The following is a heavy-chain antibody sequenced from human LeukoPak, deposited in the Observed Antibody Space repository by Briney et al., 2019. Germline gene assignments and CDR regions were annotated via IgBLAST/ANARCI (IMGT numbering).Heavy chain of an antibody. CDR2: MFYNGNT. J-gene: IGHJ6*03. CDR3: ARGARPRRYCSSTSCNYYYYYYMDV. CDR1: GGSINNYY. V-gene: IGHV4-39*07. Sequence: PSETLSLTCSVSGGSINNYYWGWIRQPPGKGLEWIGTMFYNGNTYYNPSLKSRVAISVDTSKNQFSLKLSSVTAADTAVYYCARGARPRRYCSSTSCNYYYYYYMDVWGKGTTVTISS. D-gene: IGHD2-2*01.